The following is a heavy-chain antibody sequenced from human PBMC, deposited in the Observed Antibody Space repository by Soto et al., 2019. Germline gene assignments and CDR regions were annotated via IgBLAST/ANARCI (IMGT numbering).Heavy chain of an antibody. J-gene: IGHJ6*02. V-gene: IGHV3-30-3*01. CDR2: ISYDGSNK. CDR1: GFTFSSYA. Sequence: ESGGGVVQPGRSLRLSCADSGFTFSSYAMHWVRQAPGKGLEWVAVISYDGSNKYYADSVKGRFTISRDNSKNTLYLQMNSLRAEDTAVYYCARDQQRPDSSTPRGYGMDVWGQGTTVTVSS. CDR3: ARDQQRPDSSTPRGYGMDV. D-gene: IGHD2-2*01.